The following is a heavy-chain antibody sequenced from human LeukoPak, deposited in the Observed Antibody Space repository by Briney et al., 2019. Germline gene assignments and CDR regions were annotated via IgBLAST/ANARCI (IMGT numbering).Heavy chain of an antibody. CDR2: INWNGGST. J-gene: IGHJ4*02. CDR1: GFTFDDYG. Sequence: PGGSLRLSCAASGFTFDDYGMSWVRQAPGKGLEWVSGINWNGGSTGYADSVKGRFTISGDNAKNSLYLQMNSLRAEDTALYYCARAFDSSGYYLRPSDYWGQGTLVTVSS. CDR3: ARAFDSSGYYLRPSDY. D-gene: IGHD3-22*01. V-gene: IGHV3-20*04.